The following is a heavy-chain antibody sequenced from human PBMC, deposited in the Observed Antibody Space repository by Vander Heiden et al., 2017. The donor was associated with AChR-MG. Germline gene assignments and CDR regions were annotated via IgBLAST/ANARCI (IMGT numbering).Heavy chain of an antibody. CDR3: ARGGYYYDSSGGYDY. D-gene: IGHD3-22*01. Sequence: VVQPGRSLRLSCAASGFTSSSYAMHWVRQAPGKGLEWVAVISYDGSNKYYADSVKGRFTISRDNSKNTLYLQMNSLRAEDTAVYYCARGGYYYDSSGGYDYWGQGTLVTVSS. CDR2: ISYDGSNK. V-gene: IGHV3-30-3*01. CDR1: GFTSSSYA. J-gene: IGHJ4*02.